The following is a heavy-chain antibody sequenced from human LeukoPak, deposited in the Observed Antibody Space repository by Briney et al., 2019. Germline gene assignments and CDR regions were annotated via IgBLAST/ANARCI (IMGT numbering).Heavy chain of an antibody. CDR3: SREPTYDFLTGDNPYYYFGMDF. V-gene: IGHV4-59*01. CDR2: IYYSGST. CDR1: GGSISSYY. J-gene: IGHJ6*04. Sequence: SETLSLTCTVSGGSISSYYWSWLRQPPGKGLEWIGYIYYSGSTNYNPSLKSRVTISVDTSKNQFSLKLSSVNAADSGVLYSSREPTYDFLTGDNPYYYFGMDFGGKGTTVTVSA. D-gene: IGHD3-9*01.